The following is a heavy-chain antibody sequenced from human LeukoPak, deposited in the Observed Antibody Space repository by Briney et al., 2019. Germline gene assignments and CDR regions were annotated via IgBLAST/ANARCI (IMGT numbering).Heavy chain of an antibody. J-gene: IGHJ4*02. Sequence: SETLSLTCTVSGGSISSSSYYWGWIRQPPGKGLEWIGSIYYSGSTYYNPSLKSRVTISVDTSKNQFSLKLSSVAAADTAVYYCARHNPSPYVGSGSYYSDYWGQGTLVTVSS. CDR1: GGSISSSSYY. V-gene: IGHV4-39*01. CDR3: ARHNPSPYVGSGSYYSDY. CDR2: IYYSGST. D-gene: IGHD3-10*01.